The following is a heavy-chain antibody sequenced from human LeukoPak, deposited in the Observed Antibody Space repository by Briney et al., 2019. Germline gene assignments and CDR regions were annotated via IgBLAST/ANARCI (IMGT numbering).Heavy chain of an antibody. CDR3: ARGYYDYVWGSYRSDAFDI. V-gene: IGHV1-8*01. CDR2: MNPNSSNT. D-gene: IGHD3-16*02. J-gene: IGHJ3*02. CDR1: GYTFTSYD. Sequence: ASVKVSCKASGYTFTSYDINWVRQATGQGLEWMGWMNPNSSNTGYAQKFQGRVTMTRNTSISTAYMELSSLRSEDTAVYYCARGYYDYVWGSYRSDAFDIWGQGTMVTVSS.